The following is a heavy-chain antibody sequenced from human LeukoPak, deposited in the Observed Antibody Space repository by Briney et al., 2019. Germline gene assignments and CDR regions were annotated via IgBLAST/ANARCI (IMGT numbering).Heavy chain of an antibody. V-gene: IGHV4-39*07. D-gene: IGHD3-22*01. CDR2: INHSGST. Sequence: SETLSLTCTVSGGSISSSSYYWGWIRQPPGKGLEWIGEINHSGSTNYNPSLKSRVTISVDTSKNQFSLKLSSVTAADTAVYYCASSYYYYDSSGYYSRWFDPWGQGTLVTVSS. CDR1: GGSISSSSYY. J-gene: IGHJ5*02. CDR3: ASSYYYYDSSGYYSRWFDP.